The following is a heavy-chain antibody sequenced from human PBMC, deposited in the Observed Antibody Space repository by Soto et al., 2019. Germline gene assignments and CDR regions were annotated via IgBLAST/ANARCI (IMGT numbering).Heavy chain of an antibody. V-gene: IGHV3-23*01. CDR3: AKDSPVGVPLMRDLHD. J-gene: IGHJ1*01. CDR2: ISGSGGST. D-gene: IGHD2-8*01. CDR1: GFTFSSYG. Sequence: GGSLRLSCAASGFTFSSYGMSWVRQAPGKGLEWVSVISGSGGSTYYADSVKGRFTLSRDNSKNTVYLQMNSLRAEDTAVYYCAKDSPVGVPLMRDLHDWGQGTLVTVSS.